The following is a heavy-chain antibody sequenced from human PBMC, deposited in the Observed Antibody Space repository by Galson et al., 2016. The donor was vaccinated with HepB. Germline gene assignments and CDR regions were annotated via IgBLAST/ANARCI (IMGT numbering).Heavy chain of an antibody. Sequence: QSGAEVKEPGGSLKISCEASEYNFNIYWIGWVRQLPGKGLEWMGFIYPADSDTRYSPSFEGQVTISADKSISTAYLQWSSLKASDTAIYYCVRHWSNGWRADYWGQGTLVSVSS. D-gene: IGHD6-19*01. CDR2: IYPADSDT. CDR1: EYNFNIYW. CDR3: VRHWSNGWRADY. J-gene: IGHJ4*02. V-gene: IGHV5-51*01.